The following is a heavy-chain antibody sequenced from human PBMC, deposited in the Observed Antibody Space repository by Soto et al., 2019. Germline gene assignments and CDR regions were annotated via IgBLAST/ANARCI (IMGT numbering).Heavy chain of an antibody. V-gene: IGHV3-30-3*01. CDR2: ISYDGSNK. CDR3: ARETRAFDI. CDR1: GFTFSSYA. J-gene: IGHJ3*02. Sequence: QVQLVESGGGVVQPERSLRLSCAASGFTFSSYAMHWVRQAPGKGLEWVAVISYDGSNKYYADSVKGRFTISRDNSKNTLYLQMNSLRAEDMAVYYCARETRAFDIWGQGTMVTVSS.